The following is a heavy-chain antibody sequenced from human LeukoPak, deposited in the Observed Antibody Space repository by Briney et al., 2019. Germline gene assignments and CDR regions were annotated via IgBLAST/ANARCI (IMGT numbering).Heavy chain of an antibody. CDR2: GEGDGSTS. CDR1: GFTLSNYW. J-gene: IGHJ4*02. D-gene: IGHD2-21*02. Sequence: GGSLRLSCAASGFTLSNYWMHWVRQAPGKGLVWVSRGEGDGSTSTYADSVKGRFTISRDNAKNTLYLQMNSPRAEDTAMYYCTKSDHFDYWGQGTLVTVSS. CDR3: TKSDHFDY. V-gene: IGHV3-74*03.